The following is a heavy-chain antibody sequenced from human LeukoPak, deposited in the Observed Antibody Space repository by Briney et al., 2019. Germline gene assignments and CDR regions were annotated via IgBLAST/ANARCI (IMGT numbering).Heavy chain of an antibody. D-gene: IGHD3-22*01. CDR2: ISGSGGST. Sequence: GGSLRLSCAASGFTFSSYAMSWVRQAPGKGLEWVSGISGSGGSTYYADTVKGRFTISRDNSKNTLYLQMNSLRAEDTAVYYCAKDLNYYDSSGYYSAFDIWGQGTMVTASS. J-gene: IGHJ3*02. CDR3: AKDLNYYDSSGYYSAFDI. CDR1: GFTFSSYA. V-gene: IGHV3-23*01.